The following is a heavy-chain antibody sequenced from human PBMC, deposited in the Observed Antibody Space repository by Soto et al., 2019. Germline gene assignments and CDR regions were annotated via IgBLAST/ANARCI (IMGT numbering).Heavy chain of an antibody. J-gene: IGHJ4*02. CDR1: GFTFSSYG. D-gene: IGHD1-26*01. Sequence: QVQLVESGGGVVQPGMSLRLSCAASGFTFSSYGMHWVRQAPGKGLEWVAVISYDGSNKYYVDSVKGRFTISRDNSKNMLYLQMNSLRAEDTALYYCANGAYSGSYLDYWGQGTLFTVSS. CDR3: ANGAYSGSYLDY. CDR2: ISYDGSNK. V-gene: IGHV3-30*18.